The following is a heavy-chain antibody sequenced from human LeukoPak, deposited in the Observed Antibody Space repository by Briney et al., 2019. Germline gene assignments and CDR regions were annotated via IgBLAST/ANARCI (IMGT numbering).Heavy chain of an antibody. CDR2: INHSGST. CDR3: ASWSGYSSGWYY. D-gene: IGHD6-19*01. CDR1: GGSFSGYY. V-gene: IGHV4-34*01. Sequence: SETLSLTCAVYGGSFSGYYWSWIRQPPGKGLEWIGEINHSGSTNYNPSLKSRVTMSVDTSKNQFSLKLSSVTAADTAVYYCASWSGYSSGWYYWGQGTLVTVSS. J-gene: IGHJ4*02.